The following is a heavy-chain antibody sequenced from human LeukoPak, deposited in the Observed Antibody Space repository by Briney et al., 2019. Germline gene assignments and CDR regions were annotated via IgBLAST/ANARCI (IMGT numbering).Heavy chain of an antibody. CDR2: IYYSGST. Sequence: KSSETLSLTCTVSGGSISSSSYYWGWIRQPPGKGREWIGSIYYSGSTYYNPSLKSRVTISVDTSKNQSSLKLSSVNAADTAVYYCARGGPWIPNEYFQHWGHGTLVTVSS. D-gene: IGHD5-12*01. V-gene: IGHV4-39*01. J-gene: IGHJ1*01. CDR3: ARGGPWIPNEYFQH. CDR1: GGSISSSSYY.